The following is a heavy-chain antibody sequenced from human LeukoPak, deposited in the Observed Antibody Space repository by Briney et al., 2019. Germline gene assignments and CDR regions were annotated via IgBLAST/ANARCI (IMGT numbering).Heavy chain of an antibody. Sequence: SVKVSCKASGGTFSSYAISWVRQAPGQGLEWMGGIIPIFGTANYAQKFQGRVTITADESTSTAYMELSSLRSDDTAVYYCARGLGVVVPAAMVSWFDPWGQGTLVTVSS. J-gene: IGHJ5*02. CDR3: ARGLGVVVPAAMVSWFDP. D-gene: IGHD2-2*01. CDR2: IIPIFGTA. CDR1: GGTFSSYA. V-gene: IGHV1-69*13.